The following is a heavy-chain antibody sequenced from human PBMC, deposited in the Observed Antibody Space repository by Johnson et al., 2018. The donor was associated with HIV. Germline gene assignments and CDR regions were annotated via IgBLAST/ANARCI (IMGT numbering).Heavy chain of an antibody. CDR2: ISRSCSTI. CDR3: SRRSTRSDGFDL. J-gene: IGHJ3*01. Sequence: VQLVESGGGLVKPGASLRLSCAGSGFTFSAHYMSWIRQAPGKALEWVSYISRSCSTIYYADSLKGRFTTSRENAKNSFDLQMNSLTAGDTAVYYCSRRSTRSDGFDLWGQGTMVIVSS. CDR1: GFTFSAHY. V-gene: IGHV3-11*04. D-gene: IGHD2-2*01.